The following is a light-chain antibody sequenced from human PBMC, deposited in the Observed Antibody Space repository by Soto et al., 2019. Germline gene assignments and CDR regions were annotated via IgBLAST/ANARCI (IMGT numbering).Light chain of an antibody. J-gene: IGKJ5*01. CDR3: QQYNNWPPIT. CDR2: GAS. V-gene: IGKV3-15*01. Sequence: VVLSLSPGILSLSPGERATLSCRAVQSVSSSYLAWYQQKPGQAPRLLIYGASTRATGIPARFSGSGSGTEFTLTISSLQSEDFAVYYCQQYNNWPPITFGQGTRLEI. CDR1: QSVSSSY.